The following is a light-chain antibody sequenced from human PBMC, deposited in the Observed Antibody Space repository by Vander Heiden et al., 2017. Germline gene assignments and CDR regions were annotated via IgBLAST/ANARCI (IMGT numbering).Light chain of an antibody. Sequence: DIQMTQSPSSLSASVGDRVTITCRASQGIRNDVGWYQQTPGKAPERLIYGASTLQSGFPSRFSGSGSGTEFTLTIGSLQPEDFATYYYLQHNAYPLTFGQGTKV. CDR2: GAS. V-gene: IGKV1-17*01. CDR3: LQHNAYPLT. CDR1: QGIRND. J-gene: IGKJ1*01.